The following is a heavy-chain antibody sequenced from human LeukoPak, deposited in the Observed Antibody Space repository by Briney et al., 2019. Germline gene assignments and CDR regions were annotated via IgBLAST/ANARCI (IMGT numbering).Heavy chain of an antibody. V-gene: IGHV3-49*04. Sequence: GGSLRLSCTGSGFTFGDHAMSWVRQAPGKGLEWVGFIRSKAYRGTTEYAASVKGRFTISRDDSASIAYLQMNSLRAEDTAVYYCARGPIQLWIHNAMDVWGQGTTVTVSS. J-gene: IGHJ6*02. CDR1: GFTFGDHA. D-gene: IGHD5-18*01. CDR2: IRSKAYRGTT. CDR3: ARGPIQLWIHNAMDV.